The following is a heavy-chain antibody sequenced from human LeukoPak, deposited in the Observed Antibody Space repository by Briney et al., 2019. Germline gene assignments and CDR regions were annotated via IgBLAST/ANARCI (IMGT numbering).Heavy chain of an antibody. J-gene: IGHJ4*02. D-gene: IGHD3-22*01. CDR3: ARLYASTGYPFDY. CDR2: INHSGST. CDR1: GGSFSGYY. V-gene: IGHV4-34*01. Sequence: SETLSLTCAVYGGSFSGYYWSWIRQPPGKGLEWIGEINHSGSTNYNPSLKGRVTISVDTSKNHFSPKLSSVTAADTAVYYCARLYASTGYPFDYWGQGTLVTVSS.